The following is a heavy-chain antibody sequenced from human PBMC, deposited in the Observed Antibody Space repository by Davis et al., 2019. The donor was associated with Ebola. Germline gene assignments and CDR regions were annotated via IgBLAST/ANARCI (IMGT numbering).Heavy chain of an antibody. CDR3: ASLSWELLPGLYYYYGMDV. Sequence: ASVKVSCKASGYTFTGYYMHWVRQAPGQGLEWMGWISAYNGNTNYAQKLQGRVTMTTDTSTSTAYMELRSLRSDDTAVYYCASLSWELLPGLYYYYGMDVWGQGTTVTVSS. J-gene: IGHJ6*02. CDR1: GYTFTGYY. V-gene: IGHV1-18*04. CDR2: ISAYNGNT. D-gene: IGHD1-26*01.